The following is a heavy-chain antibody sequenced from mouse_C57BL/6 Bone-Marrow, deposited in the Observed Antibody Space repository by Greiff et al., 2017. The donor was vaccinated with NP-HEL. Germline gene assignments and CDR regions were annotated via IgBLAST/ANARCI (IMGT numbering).Heavy chain of an antibody. D-gene: IGHD6-1*01. CDR2: IYPRSGNT. CDR3: ARYPPSKGY. V-gene: IGHV1-81*01. J-gene: IGHJ2*01. CDR1: GYTFTSYG. Sequence: VQLQQSGAELARPGASVKLSCKASGYTFTSYGISWVKQRTGQGLEWIGEIYPRSGNTYYNERFKGKATMTADKSSSTAYMKLRSLTSEDSAVYFCARYPPSKGYWGQGTTLTVSS.